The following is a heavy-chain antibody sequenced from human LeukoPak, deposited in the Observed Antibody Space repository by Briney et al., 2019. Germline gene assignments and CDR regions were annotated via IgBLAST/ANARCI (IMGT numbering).Heavy chain of an antibody. Sequence: GGSLRLSCAASGFIFTGYFMSWVRQAPGKGLEWVASIKHDGSEKYYVDSVRGRFTISRDNTKNLLYLQMSSLRAEDTAVYYCATDRGWRTSGYYLYYFEYWGQGTLVTVSS. V-gene: IGHV3-7*01. CDR3: ATDRGWRTSGYYLYYFEY. D-gene: IGHD3-3*01. CDR2: IKHDGSEK. J-gene: IGHJ4*02. CDR1: GFIFTGYF.